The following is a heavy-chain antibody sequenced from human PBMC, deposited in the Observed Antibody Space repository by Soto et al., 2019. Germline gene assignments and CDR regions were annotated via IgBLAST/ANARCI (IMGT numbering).Heavy chain of an antibody. J-gene: IGHJ6*02. D-gene: IGHD6-19*01. CDR3: AHSLHSSGCYFYYYGMAV. CDR1: GFSLSTRGVG. CDR2: IYWNDDK. V-gene: IGHV2-5*01. Sequence: SGPRLVNRTQTLTLTCTFSGFSLSTRGVGVGWIRQPPGKALEWLALIYWNDDKRYSPSLKSRLTITKDTSKNQVVLTMTNMDPVDAATYYCAHSLHSSGCYFYYYGMAVWAQGTTVPVSS.